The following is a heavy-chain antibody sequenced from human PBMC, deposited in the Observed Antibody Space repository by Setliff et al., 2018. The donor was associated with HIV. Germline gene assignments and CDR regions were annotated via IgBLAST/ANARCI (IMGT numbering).Heavy chain of an antibody. CDR3: AKMACSGGNCYSGS. V-gene: IGHV3-23*01. D-gene: IGHD2-15*01. Sequence: LRLSCAASGFTFSSFAMNWVRQAPGKGLEWVSIISASGVSTYYADSVKDRFTISRDNSKNTLYLQMSGLRDEDTAVYYCAKMACSGGNCYSGSWGQGALVTVSS. J-gene: IGHJ5*02. CDR1: GFTFSSFA. CDR2: ISASGVST.